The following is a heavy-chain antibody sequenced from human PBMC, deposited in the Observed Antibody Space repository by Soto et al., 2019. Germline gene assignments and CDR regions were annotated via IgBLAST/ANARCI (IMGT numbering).Heavy chain of an antibody. V-gene: IGHV4-4*02. Sequence: QVQLQESGPGLVKPSGTLSLTCAVSGGSISSSNWWSWVRQPPGKGLEWIGEIYHSGNTNYNPSLKGRVTMAVDKSRNQVSLKRSSVTAADTAVYYCARRWGEGRVDYWGQGTLVTVSS. CDR3: ARRWGEGRVDY. D-gene: IGHD3-10*01. CDR1: GGSISSSNW. CDR2: IYHSGNT. J-gene: IGHJ4*02.